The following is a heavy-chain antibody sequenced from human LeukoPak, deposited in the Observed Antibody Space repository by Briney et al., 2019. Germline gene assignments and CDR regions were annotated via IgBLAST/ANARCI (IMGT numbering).Heavy chain of an antibody. CDR3: ARGFRYCSSTSCYGPTHYYMDV. Sequence: PSETLSLTCAVYGGSFSGYYWSWIRQPPGKGLEWIGEINHSGSTNYNPSLKSRVTISVDTSKNQFSLKLSSVTAADTAVYYCARGFRYCSSTSCYGPTHYYMDVWGKGTTVTVSS. CDR2: INHSGST. V-gene: IGHV4-34*01. J-gene: IGHJ6*03. CDR1: GGSFSGYY. D-gene: IGHD2-2*01.